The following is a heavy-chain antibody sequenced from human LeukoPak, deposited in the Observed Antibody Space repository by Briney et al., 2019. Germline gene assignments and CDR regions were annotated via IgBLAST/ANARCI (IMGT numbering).Heavy chain of an antibody. CDR3: ARGALWSGYSR. CDR2: INPNSGGT. CDR1: GYIFTDYY. D-gene: IGHD3-3*01. Sequence: ASVKVSCKTSGYIFTDYYMHWVRQAPGQGLEWMGWINPNSGGTNYAQKFQGRVTMTRDTSISTAYMELSRLRSDDTAVYYCARGALWSGYSRWGQGTLVTVSS. J-gene: IGHJ4*02. V-gene: IGHV1-2*02.